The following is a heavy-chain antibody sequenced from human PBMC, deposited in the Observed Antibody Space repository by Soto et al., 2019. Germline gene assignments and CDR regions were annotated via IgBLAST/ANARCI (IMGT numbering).Heavy chain of an antibody. CDR1: VGTFSSYA. J-gene: IGHJ5*02. V-gene: IGHV1-69*12. Sequence: QVQLVQSGAEVKKPGSSVKVSCKASVGTFSSYAISWVRQAPGQGLEWMGGIIPIFGTAHYAQKFQGRVTITGEGSTSTAYMELSSLKSEDTAVYYCARGSGGNPYGPGGGWFDPWGQGTLVTVSS. CDR3: ARGSGGNPYGPGGGWFDP. CDR2: IIPIFGTA. D-gene: IGHD3-3*01.